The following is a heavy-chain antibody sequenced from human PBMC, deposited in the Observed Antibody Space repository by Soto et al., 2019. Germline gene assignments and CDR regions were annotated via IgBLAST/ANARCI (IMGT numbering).Heavy chain of an antibody. V-gene: IGHV3-7*04. CDR1: GFTFSSYW. Sequence: GGSLRLSCAASGFTFSSYWMSWVRQAPGKGLEWVANIKQDGSEKYYVDSVKGRFTISRDNAKNSLYLQMNSLRAEDTAVYYCAGVVLEGSNDYWGQGTLVTVSS. D-gene: IGHD2-15*01. CDR2: IKQDGSEK. J-gene: IGHJ4*02. CDR3: AGVVLEGSNDY.